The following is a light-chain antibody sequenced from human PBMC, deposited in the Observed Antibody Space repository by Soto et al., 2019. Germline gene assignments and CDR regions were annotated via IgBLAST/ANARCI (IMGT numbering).Light chain of an antibody. CDR2: DAS. CDR1: QIVSSY. Sequence: EIVLTQSPATLSLSPGERATLSCRASQIVSSYLAWYQQKPGQAPRLLIYDASNRATGIPARFSGSGSGTDFTLTISSLEPEDFAVYYCQQRSNGPPALTFGGGTKVEIK. J-gene: IGKJ4*01. CDR3: QQRSNGPPALT. V-gene: IGKV3-11*01.